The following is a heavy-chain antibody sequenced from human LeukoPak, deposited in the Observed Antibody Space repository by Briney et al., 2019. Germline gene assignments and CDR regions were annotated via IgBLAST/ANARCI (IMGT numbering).Heavy chain of an antibody. CDR3: ARDWEYSSLPEDYMDV. D-gene: IGHD6-6*01. CDR2: ISSSSYI. J-gene: IGHJ6*03. V-gene: IGHV3-21*01. Sequence: PGGSLRLSCAASGFTFSSYAMNWVRQAPGKGLEWVSSISSSSYIYYADSVKGRFTISRDNAKNSLYLQMNSLRAEDTAVYYCARDWEYSSLPEDYMDVWGKGTTVTVSS. CDR1: GFTFSSYA.